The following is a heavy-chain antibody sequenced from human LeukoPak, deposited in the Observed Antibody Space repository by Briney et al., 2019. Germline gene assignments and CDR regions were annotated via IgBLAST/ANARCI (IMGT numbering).Heavy chain of an antibody. D-gene: IGHD3-10*01. V-gene: IGHV3-7*01. CDR1: GFTFSSHW. CDR3: ARGPPYGSRSDYFDY. CDR2: IKKDVGEK. J-gene: IGHJ4*02. Sequence: GGSLRLSCAASGFTFSSHWMTWIRQAPGKGLEWVASIKKDVGEKFYVDSVKGRFTISRDNAKNSLYLHMNSLRVEDTAVYYCARGPPYGSRSDYFDYWGQGTLVTVFS.